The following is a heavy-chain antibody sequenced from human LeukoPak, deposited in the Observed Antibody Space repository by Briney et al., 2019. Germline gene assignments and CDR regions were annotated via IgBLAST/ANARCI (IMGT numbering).Heavy chain of an antibody. D-gene: IGHD2-2*01. CDR1: GFTFSSYA. CDR2: TGSTGVST. V-gene: IGHV3-23*01. CDR3: AKDPGVVPAHYFDY. J-gene: IGHJ4*02. Sequence: SGGSLRLSCAASGFTFSSYAMSWVRQAPGKGLEWVSGTGSTGVSTFYADSVKGRFTVSRDNSKNTLSLQMNSLRAEDTAVYYCAKDPGVVPAHYFDYWGQGTLVTVSS.